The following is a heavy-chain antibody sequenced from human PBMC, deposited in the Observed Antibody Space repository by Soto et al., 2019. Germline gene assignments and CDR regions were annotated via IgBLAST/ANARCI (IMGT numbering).Heavy chain of an antibody. D-gene: IGHD2-2*01. CDR1: GYTFNTYG. CDR2: ISTFNGET. V-gene: IGHV1-18*01. Sequence: ASVKVSCKASGYTFNTYGISWVRQAPGQGLEWMGWISTFNGETRYAQKFQARVTVTTATSTTTGYMEMRSLRSYDTAVYYGAKDVGDCSSSTCLIDHWGQGTLVTVSS. J-gene: IGHJ4*02. CDR3: AKDVGDCSSSTCLIDH.